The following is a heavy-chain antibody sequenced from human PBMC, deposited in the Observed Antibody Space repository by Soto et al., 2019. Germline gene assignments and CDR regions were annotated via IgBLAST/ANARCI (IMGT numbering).Heavy chain of an antibody. V-gene: IGHV4-31*03. D-gene: IGHD3-10*01. CDR3: ASAAQYGSGSYYTKAGAFDI. J-gene: IGHJ3*02. Sequence: SETLSLTCTVSGGSISSGGYYWSWIRQHPGKGLEWIGYIYYSGSTYYNPSLKSRVTISVDTSKNQFSLKLSSVTAADTAVYYCASAAQYGSGSYYTKAGAFDIWGQGTMVTVSS. CDR2: IYYSGST. CDR1: GGSISSGGYY.